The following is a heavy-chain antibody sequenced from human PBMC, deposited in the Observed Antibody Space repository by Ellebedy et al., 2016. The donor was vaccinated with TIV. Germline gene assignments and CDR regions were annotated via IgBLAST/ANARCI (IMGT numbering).Heavy chain of an antibody. CDR1: GYTFTRYG. J-gene: IGHJ4*02. CDR3: AREWGDERYFDY. Sequence: AASVKVSCKASGYTFTRYGISWARQAPGQGLEWMGWINARNGNTNYAQKLRGRVTMTTDPSTNTAYMELRSLRSDDTAVYYCAREWGDERYFDYWGQGTLVTVSS. D-gene: IGHD3-16*01. CDR2: INARNGNT. V-gene: IGHV1-18*04.